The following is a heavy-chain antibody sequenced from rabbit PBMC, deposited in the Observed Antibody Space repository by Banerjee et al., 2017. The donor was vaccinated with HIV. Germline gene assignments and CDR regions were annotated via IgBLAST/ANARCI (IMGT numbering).Heavy chain of an antibody. CDR3: ARGGASSVVGYGMNL. CDR2: IYTGNGST. CDR1: GIDFSSYYR. D-gene: IGHD1-1*01. Sequence: QQQLEESGGGLVKPGGTLTLTCKASGIDFSSYYRMCWVRQAPGRGLEWITCIYTGNGSTYYASWAKGRFTISKTSSTTVTLQMTSLTAADTATYFCARGGASSVVGYGMNLWGPGTLVTVS. J-gene: IGHJ4*01. V-gene: IGHV1S45*01.